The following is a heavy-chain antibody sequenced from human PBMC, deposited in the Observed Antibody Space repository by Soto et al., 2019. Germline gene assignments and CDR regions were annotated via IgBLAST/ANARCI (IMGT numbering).Heavy chain of an antibody. CDR3: AREVNVVALSDAFDI. D-gene: IGHD2-8*01. CDR1: GDSISSDNYF. CDR2: ISNRGTP. J-gene: IGHJ3*02. Sequence: QVQLQESGPGLVKPSQTLSLICTVSGDSISSDNYFWSWIRQPPGQGLEWIGYISNRGTPYYNPSLKSRVTMSLDRSKNRFSLAMYSVTAADEAVYYCAREVNVVALSDAFDIWGQGTMVTVSS. V-gene: IGHV4-30-4*01.